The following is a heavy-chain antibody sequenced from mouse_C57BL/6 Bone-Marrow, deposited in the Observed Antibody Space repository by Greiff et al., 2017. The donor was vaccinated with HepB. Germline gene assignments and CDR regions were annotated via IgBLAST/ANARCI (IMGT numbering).Heavy chain of an antibody. CDR1: GFTFSSYA. D-gene: IGHD2-12*01. Sequence: DVKLVESGGGLVKPGGSLKLSCAASGFTFSSYAMPWVRQTPEKRLEWVATISDGGSYTYYPDNVKGRFTISRDNAKNNLYLQISHLKSEDTAMYYWARDYDGGGFAYWGQGTLVTVSA. CDR2: ISDGGSYT. V-gene: IGHV5-4*01. CDR3: ARDYDGGGFAY. J-gene: IGHJ3*01.